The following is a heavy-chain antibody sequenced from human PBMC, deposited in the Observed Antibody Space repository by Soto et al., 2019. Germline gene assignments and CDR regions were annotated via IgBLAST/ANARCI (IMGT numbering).Heavy chain of an antibody. Sequence: TLSLTCAVYGGSFSGYYWSWIRQPPGKGLEWIGEINHSGSTNYNPSLKSRVTISVDTSKNQFSLKLSSVTAADTAVYYCARAHDYSNYLDYWGQGTLVTVSS. V-gene: IGHV4-34*01. CDR2: INHSGST. D-gene: IGHD4-4*01. CDR3: ARAHDYSNYLDY. CDR1: GGSFSGYY. J-gene: IGHJ4*02.